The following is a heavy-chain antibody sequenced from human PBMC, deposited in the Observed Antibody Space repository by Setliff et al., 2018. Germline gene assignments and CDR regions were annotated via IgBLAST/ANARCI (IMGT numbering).Heavy chain of an antibody. Sequence: SETLSLTCNVSGVSISSYYWSWIRQPPGKGLESIGYIQKSGSTNYNPSLMSRVSISVDTSKNHFSLKLRSVTAADTAVYYCARLSWNGLRYYGLDVWRQGTTVTVSS. D-gene: IGHD3-3*01. J-gene: IGHJ6*02. CDR2: IQKSGST. V-gene: IGHV4-59*01. CDR3: ARLSWNGLRYYGLDV. CDR1: GVSISSYY.